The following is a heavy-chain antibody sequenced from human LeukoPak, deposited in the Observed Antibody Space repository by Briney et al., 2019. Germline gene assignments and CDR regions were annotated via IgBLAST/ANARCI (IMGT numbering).Heavy chain of an antibody. V-gene: IGHV3-23*01. D-gene: IGHD5-12*01. Sequence: GGSLRLSCAASGFTFSSYAMSWVRQAPGKGLEWASAISGSGGSTYYADSVKGRFTISRDNSKNTLYLQMNSLRAEDTAVYYCAKGGSWLSDAFDIWGQGTMVTVSS. J-gene: IGHJ3*02. CDR1: GFTFSSYA. CDR3: AKGGSWLSDAFDI. CDR2: ISGSGGST.